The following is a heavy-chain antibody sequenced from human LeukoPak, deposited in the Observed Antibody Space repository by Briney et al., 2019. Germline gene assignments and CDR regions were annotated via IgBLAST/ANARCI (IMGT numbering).Heavy chain of an antibody. D-gene: IGHD4/OR15-4a*01. CDR2: ISSSSGYI. CDR1: GFTFSSYA. V-gene: IGHV3-21*04. J-gene: IGHJ4*02. CDR3: ARRAGAYSHPYDY. Sequence: PGGSLRLSCAASGFTFSSYAMSWVRQAPGKGLEWVSYISSSSGYIYYADSVKGRFTISRDNSKNTLYLQMNSLRAEDTAVCYCARRAGAYSHPYDYWGQGTLVTVSS.